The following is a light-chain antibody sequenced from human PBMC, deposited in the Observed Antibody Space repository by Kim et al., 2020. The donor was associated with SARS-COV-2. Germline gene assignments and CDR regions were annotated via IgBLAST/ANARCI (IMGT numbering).Light chain of an antibody. CDR3: QQSNDWPPLT. J-gene: IGKJ1*01. V-gene: IGKV3-15*01. Sequence: SPGERAPPSRRTSQTINNKLVWYQHQPGQAPRLLIYDATTRATGVPARFIGSGSETDFTLTISSLQSEDFAVYYFQQSNDWPPLTFGQGTKVDIK. CDR1: QTINNK. CDR2: DAT.